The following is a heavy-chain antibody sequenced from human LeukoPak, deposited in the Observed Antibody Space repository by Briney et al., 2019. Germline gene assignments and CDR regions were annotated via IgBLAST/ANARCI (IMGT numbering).Heavy chain of an antibody. V-gene: IGHV1-2*02. CDR2: INPNSGGT. Sequence: ASVNVSFKSSGYTFTGYYMHWVRQAPAQGLEWMGWINPNSGGTNYAQKFQGRVTMTRDTSISTAYMELSRLRSDDTAVYYCARGGNYYYSSGYFYYWGQGTLVTVS. D-gene: IGHD3-22*01. CDR3: ARGGNYYYSSGYFYY. CDR1: GYTFTGYY. J-gene: IGHJ4*02.